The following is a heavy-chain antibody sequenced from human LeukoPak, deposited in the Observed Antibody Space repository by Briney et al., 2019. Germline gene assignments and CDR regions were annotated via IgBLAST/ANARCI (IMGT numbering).Heavy chain of an antibody. J-gene: IGHJ4*02. D-gene: IGHD4-23*01. CDR3: AREYTGGKGAYFDY. V-gene: IGHV4-59*01. Sequence: SETLSLTCTVSGGSISSYYWSWIRQPPGKGLEWIGYIYYSGSTNYNPSLKSRVTISVDTSKNQFSLKLSSVTAADTAVYYCAREYTGGKGAYFDYWGQGTLVTVSS. CDR2: IYYSGST. CDR1: GGSISSYY.